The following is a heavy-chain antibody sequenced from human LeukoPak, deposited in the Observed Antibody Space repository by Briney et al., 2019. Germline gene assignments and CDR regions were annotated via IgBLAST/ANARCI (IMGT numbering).Heavy chain of an antibody. CDR2: ISAYNGNT. J-gene: IGHJ4*02. V-gene: IGHV1-18*01. Sequence: ASVKVSCKASGYTFTSYGISWVRQAPGQGLEWMGWISAYNGNTNYAQKLQGRVTMTTDTSTSTAYMELRSLRSDDTAVYYCARDDTAGLLWFGIFDYWGQGTLVTVSS. CDR3: ARDDTAGLLWFGIFDY. D-gene: IGHD3-10*01. CDR1: GYTFTSYG.